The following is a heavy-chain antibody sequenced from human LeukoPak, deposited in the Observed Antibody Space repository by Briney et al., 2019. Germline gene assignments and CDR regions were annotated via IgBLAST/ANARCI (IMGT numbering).Heavy chain of an antibody. J-gene: IGHJ4*02. CDR3: ARGLGSYQ. CDR1: GFILRNYA. V-gene: IGHV3-23*01. D-gene: IGHD1-26*01. Sequence: GESLKISCAASGFILRNYAMNWVRQAPGKGPEWVSSITGSGGGTSYADSVKGRFTISRDNSKSTLYLQLNSLRAEDTAVYYCARGLGSYQWGQGTLVTVSS. CDR2: ITGSGGGT.